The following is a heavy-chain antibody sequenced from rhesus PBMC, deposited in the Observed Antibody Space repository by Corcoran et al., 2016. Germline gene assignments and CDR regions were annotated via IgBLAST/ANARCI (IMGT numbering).Heavy chain of an antibody. CDR1: GFTFGSYA. CDR2: ISSGGST. Sequence: EVQLVESGGGLAKPGGSLRLSCAASGFTFGSYAMHWVRQAPGKGLEWVSSISSGGSTYYAYSVKGRFTISRDNSKNTLSLQMNSLRAEDTAVYYCAKDPYSSWYYFDYWGQGVLVTVSS. V-gene: IGHV3-103*01. J-gene: IGHJ4*01. CDR3: AKDPYSSWYYFDY. D-gene: IGHD6-13*01.